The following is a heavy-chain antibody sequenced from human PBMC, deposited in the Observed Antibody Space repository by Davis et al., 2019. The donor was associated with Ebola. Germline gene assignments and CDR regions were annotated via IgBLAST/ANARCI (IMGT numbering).Heavy chain of an antibody. CDR1: GFTFSNYG. CDR3: AKDYYDSSGRYFDY. CDR2: ISYDGSNE. D-gene: IGHD3-22*01. J-gene: IGHJ4*02. V-gene: IGHV3-30*18. Sequence: GESLKISCAASGFTFSNYGIHWVRQAPGKGLEWVAVISYDGSNEYYTDSVKGRFTISRDNSKNTLYLQMNNLRAEDTAVYYCAKDYYDSSGRYFDYWGQGTLVTVSS.